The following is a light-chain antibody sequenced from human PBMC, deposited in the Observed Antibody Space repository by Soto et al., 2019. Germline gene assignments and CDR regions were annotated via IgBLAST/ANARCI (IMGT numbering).Light chain of an antibody. CDR2: DAS. Sequence: EIVLTQSPATLSLSPGERATLSCRASQSVSSYLAWYQQKPGQAPRLLIYDASNTATGIPARFSGSGSGTDFTLTISGLEPEDFAVYYCQQRSNWPPRFTFGPGTKVDIK. V-gene: IGKV3-11*01. J-gene: IGKJ3*01. CDR3: QQRSNWPPRFT. CDR1: QSVSSY.